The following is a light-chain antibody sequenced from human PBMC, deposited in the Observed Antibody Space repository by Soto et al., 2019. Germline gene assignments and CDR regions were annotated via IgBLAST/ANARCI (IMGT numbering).Light chain of an antibody. CDR3: KQYNSTWT. J-gene: IGKJ1*01. CDR2: DAS. Sequence: DIQMTQSPSTLSASVGDRVTITCRASQSISSWLAWYQQKPGKAPKLLIYDASSLESGVPSRFSGSGSGTEFTLTISSLQPDDIAPYYCKQYNSTWTFGQGTKVEIK. CDR1: QSISSW. V-gene: IGKV1-5*01.